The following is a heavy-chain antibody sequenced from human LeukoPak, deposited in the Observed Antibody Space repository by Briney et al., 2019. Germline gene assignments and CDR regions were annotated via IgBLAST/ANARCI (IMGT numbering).Heavy chain of an antibody. Sequence: GGSLRLSCAVSGFTFSNYWMHWVRQGPGKGLAWVSRITNDGSATGYADSAKGRFTISRDNAKNTLYLHMDSLSPEDTAVYYCARDASPGYFDLWGRGTLVTVSS. CDR3: ARDASPGYFDL. V-gene: IGHV3-74*01. CDR2: ITNDGSAT. CDR1: GFTFSNYW. J-gene: IGHJ2*01. D-gene: IGHD2-15*01.